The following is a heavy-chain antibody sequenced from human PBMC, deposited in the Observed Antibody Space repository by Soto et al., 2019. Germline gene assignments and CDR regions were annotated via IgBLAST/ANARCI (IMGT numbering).Heavy chain of an antibody. CDR1: GGSFSGYY. D-gene: IGHD6-19*01. CDR2: INHSGST. J-gene: IGHJ4*02. V-gene: IGHV4-34*01. Sequence: QVQLQQWGAGLLKPSETLSLTCAVYGGSFSGYYWSWIRQPPGKGLEWIGEINHSGSTNYNPSLKSRFTISVDTSKKQFSPNLSSVTAADTAVYYCARGVRGDGSGWFNNWGQGTLVTVSS. CDR3: ARGVRGDGSGWFNN.